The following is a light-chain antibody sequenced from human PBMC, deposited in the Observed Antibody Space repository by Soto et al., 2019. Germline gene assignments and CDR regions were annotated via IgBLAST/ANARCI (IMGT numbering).Light chain of an antibody. J-gene: IGLJ3*02. CDR1: SSDVGSYNL. V-gene: IGLV2-23*01. CDR2: EGS. CDR3: CSYAGSSFWV. Sequence: QAASVSGSPGQSITISCTGTSSDVGSYNLVSWYQQHPGKAPKLMIYEGSKRPSGVSNRFSGSKSGNTASLTISGLQAEDEADYYCCSYAGSSFWVFGGGTKLTVL.